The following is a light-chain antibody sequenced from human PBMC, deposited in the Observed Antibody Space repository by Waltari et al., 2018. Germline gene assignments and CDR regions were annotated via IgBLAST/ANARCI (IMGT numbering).Light chain of an antibody. CDR2: EVS. CDR3: SSYTTSTSYVV. Sequence: QSALTQPASVSGSPGQSITISCTGTSSDVGIYRFVSWYQQHPGKAPKLMIYEVSNRPSGVSNLFSGPKSGNTSSLTISGLQAEDEADYYCSSYTTSTSYVVFGGGTKLTVL. J-gene: IGLJ2*01. CDR1: SSDVGIYRF. V-gene: IGLV2-14*01.